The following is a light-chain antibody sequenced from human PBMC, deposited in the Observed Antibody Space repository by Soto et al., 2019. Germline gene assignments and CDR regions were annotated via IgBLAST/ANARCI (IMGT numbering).Light chain of an antibody. CDR1: QNIKSSS. Sequence: IVLTQSPGTLSLSPGERATLSCRASQNIKSSSLAWYQQRPGQAPRLLMYGASSRATGIPDKFSGSGSGTDFTLTISRLEPEDFAVYFCQQYGSSPRTFGQGTKVDIK. CDR2: GAS. CDR3: QQYGSSPRT. J-gene: IGKJ1*01. V-gene: IGKV3-20*01.